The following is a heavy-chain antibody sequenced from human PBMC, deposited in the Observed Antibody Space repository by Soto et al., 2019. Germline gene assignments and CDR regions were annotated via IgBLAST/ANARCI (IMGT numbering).Heavy chain of an antibody. Sequence: ASVRFSDNASGYTCTTYPMHWVCQAPGQRLEWMGWINAGNGNTKYSQKFQGRVTITRDTSASTAYMELSSLRSEDTAVYYCARDPGYSYGYNWGQGTLVTVSS. D-gene: IGHD5-18*01. CDR2: INAGNGNT. J-gene: IGHJ4*02. CDR3: ARDPGYSYGYN. V-gene: IGHV1-3*01. CDR1: GYTCTTYP.